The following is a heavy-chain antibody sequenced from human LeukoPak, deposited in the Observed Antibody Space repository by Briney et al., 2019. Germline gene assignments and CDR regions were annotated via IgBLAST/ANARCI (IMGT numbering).Heavy chain of an antibody. CDR1: GFTFSDFY. CDR2: INKDGSEE. Sequence: GGSLRLSCAASGFTFSDFYMSWVRQAPGQGLEWVANINKDGSEEKYVDSVKGRFTISRDNAKNSLYSQMSSLRADDTAVYYCARWPHCQDFWGRGTRVTVSS. CDR3: ARWPHCQDF. V-gene: IGHV3-7*03. J-gene: IGHJ4*02.